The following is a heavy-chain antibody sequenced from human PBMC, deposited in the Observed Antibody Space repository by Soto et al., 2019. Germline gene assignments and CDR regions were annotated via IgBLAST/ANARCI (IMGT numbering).Heavy chain of an antibody. CDR1: GGSISSXAYY. Sequence: LXLXCTVSGGSISSXAYYWSWIRQPPGKGLEWIGYISYSGSTYYNPSLKSRVTISVDTYKNQFSLKLSSVTAADKAVYYCARLYNWKRNFDYWGQGTLGTVS. CDR2: ISYSGST. D-gene: IGHD1-20*01. J-gene: IGHJ4*02. V-gene: IGHV4-30-4*01. CDR3: ARLYNWKRNFDY.